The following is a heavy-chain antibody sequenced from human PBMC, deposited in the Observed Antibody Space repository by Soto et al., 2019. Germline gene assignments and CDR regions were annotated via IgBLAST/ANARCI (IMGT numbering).Heavy chain of an antibody. CDR2: IYYSGST. V-gene: IGHV4-59*02. D-gene: IGHD1-26*01. CDR3: ERAYGSYALGY. Sequence: PSETLSLTCTVSGGSVSSYYWSWIRQPPGKGLEWIGYIYYSGSTNYNPSLKSRVTISVDTSKNQFSLKLSSVTAADTAVYYCERAYGSYALGYWGQGTLVTVSS. CDR1: GGSVSSYY. J-gene: IGHJ4*02.